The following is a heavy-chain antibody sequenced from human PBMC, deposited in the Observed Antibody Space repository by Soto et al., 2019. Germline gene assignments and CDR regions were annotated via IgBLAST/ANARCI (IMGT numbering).Heavy chain of an antibody. V-gene: IGHV1-3*01. CDR1: GYTFTSHA. D-gene: IGHD6-13*01. CDR3: AREQQAVEVNFFDY. J-gene: IGHJ4*02. Sequence: QVQLVQSGAEVKKPGASVKISCKASGYTFTSHAIHWVRQAPGQRLEWMGWINPGNGQAENSQKFPGSVNMTRDTTANTAYIELGTLTSEDTAVYFCAREQQAVEVNFFDYWGQGTLVTVS. CDR2: INPGNGQA.